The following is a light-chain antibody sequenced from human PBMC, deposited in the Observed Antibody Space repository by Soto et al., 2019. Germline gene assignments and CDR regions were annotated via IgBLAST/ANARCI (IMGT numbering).Light chain of an antibody. CDR2: DAS. Sequence: EIVLTQSPATLSLSPGERATLSCRASQSVSSYLAWYQQKPGQAPRLLIYDASNRATGIPARFSGSGSGTDFTLTISSLEPEDFAVYDCQQYGTSPITFGQGHDWRL. V-gene: IGKV3-11*01. J-gene: IGKJ5*01. CDR1: QSVSSY. CDR3: QQYGTSPIT.